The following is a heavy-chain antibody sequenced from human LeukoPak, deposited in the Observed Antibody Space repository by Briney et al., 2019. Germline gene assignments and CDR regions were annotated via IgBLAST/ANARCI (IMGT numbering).Heavy chain of an antibody. CDR1: GSTFDDSA. CDR2: ISWDSEYI. Sequence: PGGSLRLSCAASGSTFDDSAMPWVRRAPGKGLEWVAGISWDSEYIGYADSVKGRFTISRDNAKNSLSLQMHSLRVEDTALYFCAKGRGFENYYYFAMDVWGQGTMVTVSS. D-gene: IGHD6-25*01. J-gene: IGHJ6*02. CDR3: AKGRGFENYYYFAMDV. V-gene: IGHV3-9*01.